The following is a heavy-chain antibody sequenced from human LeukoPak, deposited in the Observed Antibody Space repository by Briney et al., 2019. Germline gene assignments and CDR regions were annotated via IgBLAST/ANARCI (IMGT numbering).Heavy chain of an antibody. V-gene: IGHV1-24*01. Sequence: ASVKVSCEVSGYTLTELSMHWVRRAPGKGLEWMGGFDPEDGETIYAQKFQGRVTMTEDTSTDTAYMELSSLRSEDTAVYYCATDRKRSKVTGTTYWGQGTLVTVSS. J-gene: IGHJ4*02. CDR1: GYTLTELS. CDR2: FDPEDGET. CDR3: ATDRKRSKVTGTTY. D-gene: IGHD1-7*01.